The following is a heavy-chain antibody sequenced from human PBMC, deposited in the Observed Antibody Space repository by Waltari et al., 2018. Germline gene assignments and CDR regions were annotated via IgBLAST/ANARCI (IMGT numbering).Heavy chain of an antibody. V-gene: IGHV3-48*03. CDR3: ARGLAGPGPYYFDY. J-gene: IGHJ4*02. CDR2: STI. Sequence: STIYYADSVKGRFTISRDNAKNSLYLQMNSLRAEDTAVYYCARGLAGPGPYYFDYWGQGTLVTVSS. D-gene: IGHD1-1*01.